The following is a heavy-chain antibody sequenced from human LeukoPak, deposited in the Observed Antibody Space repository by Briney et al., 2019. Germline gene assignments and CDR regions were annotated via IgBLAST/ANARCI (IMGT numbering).Heavy chain of an antibody. CDR2: ISWSGDSL. Sequence: GGSLRLSCAASGFPFRDYYMTWIRQAPGEGLEWISYISWSGDSLYYADSVEGRFTISRDNAKNSLFLQMNSLRVDDTAVYYCAREVVIFPDYYYYGMDVWGQGTTVTVSS. V-gene: IGHV3-11*01. CDR1: GFPFRDYY. D-gene: IGHD3-16*01. CDR3: AREVVIFPDYYYYGMDV. J-gene: IGHJ6*02.